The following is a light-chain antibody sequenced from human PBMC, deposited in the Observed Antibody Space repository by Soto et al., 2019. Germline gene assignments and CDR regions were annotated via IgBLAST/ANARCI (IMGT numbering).Light chain of an antibody. V-gene: IGKV3-15*01. Sequence: EIVMTQSPGTLSVSPGEGATLSCRASQYIVTNLAWYQQKPGQAPRLLIFAASTRAPGIPARFSGSGSGTEFTLTISSLQPDDFATYYCQHYDSYSEAFGQGTKVDIK. CDR2: AAS. J-gene: IGKJ1*01. CDR3: QHYDSYSEA. CDR1: QYIVTN.